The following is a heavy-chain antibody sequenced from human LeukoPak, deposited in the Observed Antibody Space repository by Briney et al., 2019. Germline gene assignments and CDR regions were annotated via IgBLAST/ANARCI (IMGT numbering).Heavy chain of an antibody. CDR3: ARDRDTYYDILTGYSSYYFDY. D-gene: IGHD3-9*01. Sequence: ASVKVSCKASGYTFTCCYMHWVRQAPGQGLEWMGIINPSGGSTSYAQKFQGRVTMTRDTSTSTVYMELSSLRSEDTAVYYCARDRDTYYDILTGYSSYYFDYWGQGTLVTASS. V-gene: IGHV1-46*01. J-gene: IGHJ4*02. CDR2: INPSGGST. CDR1: GYTFTCCY.